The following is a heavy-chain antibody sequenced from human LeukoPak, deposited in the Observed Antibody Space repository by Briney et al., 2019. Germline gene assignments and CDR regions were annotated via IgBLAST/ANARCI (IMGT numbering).Heavy chain of an antibody. J-gene: IGHJ5*02. CDR2: INPSGGST. Sequence: ASVKVSCKASGYTFTSYFIHWVRQAPGQGLEWMGIINPSGGSTSYAQKFQGRVTMTRDMSTSTVYMELSSLRSEDTAVYYCARDKFNCGGDCYSKEPDNWFDPWGQGTLVTVSS. V-gene: IGHV1-46*01. CDR1: GYTFTSYF. D-gene: IGHD2-21*02. CDR3: ARDKFNCGGDCYSKEPDNWFDP.